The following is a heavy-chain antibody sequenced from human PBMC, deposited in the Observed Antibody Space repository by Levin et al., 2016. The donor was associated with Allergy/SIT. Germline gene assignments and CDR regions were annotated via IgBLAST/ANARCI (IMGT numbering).Heavy chain of an antibody. CDR2: IIPIFGTA. V-gene: IGHV1-69*13. Sequence: SVKVSCKASGYTFTSYGISWVRQAPGQGLEWMGGIIPIFGTANYAQKFQGRVTITADESTSTAYMELSSLRSEDTAVYYCARVSPYYYGSAHWYFDLWGRGTLVTVSS. CDR1: GYTFTSYG. D-gene: IGHD3-10*01. CDR3: ARVSPYYYGSAHWYFDL. J-gene: IGHJ2*01.